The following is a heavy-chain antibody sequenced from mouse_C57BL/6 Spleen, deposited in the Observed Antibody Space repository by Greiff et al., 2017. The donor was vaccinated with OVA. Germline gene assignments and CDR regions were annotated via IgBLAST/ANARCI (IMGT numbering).Heavy chain of an antibody. CDR1: GYAFTNYL. CDR3: AREGGYGYAMDY. CDR2: INPGSGGT. Sequence: QVQLQQSGAELVRPGTSVKVSCKASGYAFTNYLIEWVKQRPGQGLEWIGVINPGSGGTNYNEKFKGKATLTADKSSSTAYMQLSSLTSEDSAVYFCAREGGYGYAMDYWGQGTSVTVSS. V-gene: IGHV1-54*01. J-gene: IGHJ4*01. D-gene: IGHD3-1*01.